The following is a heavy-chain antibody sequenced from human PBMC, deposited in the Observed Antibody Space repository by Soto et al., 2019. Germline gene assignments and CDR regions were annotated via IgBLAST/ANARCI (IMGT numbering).Heavy chain of an antibody. CDR1: GFMFSHDW. J-gene: IGHJ6*02. CDR3: ARERTSKGGLDV. CDR2: IISGGSRV. Sequence: GGSLRLSCATSGFMFSHDWMNWVRQGPGKGLEWIARIISGGSRVTYADSVEGRFTITRDNAKNMLFLEMHSLTVEDTAVYYCARERTSKGGLDVWGQGTTVTVSS. V-gene: IGHV3-74*01.